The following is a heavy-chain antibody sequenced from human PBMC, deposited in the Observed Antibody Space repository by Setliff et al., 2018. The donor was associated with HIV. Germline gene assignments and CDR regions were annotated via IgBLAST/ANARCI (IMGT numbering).Heavy chain of an antibody. CDR3: ARGGYGSGNYPLAH. Sequence: LRLSCAASGFTFDDYGMSWVRQAPGKGLEWVSGIGWNGGSTTYADSVKGRFTISRDNAENSLYLQMNSLRAEDTALYYCARGGYGSGNYPLAHWGQGTLVTVSS. CDR1: GFTFDDYG. J-gene: IGHJ1*01. CDR2: IGWNGGST. V-gene: IGHV3-20*04. D-gene: IGHD3-10*01.